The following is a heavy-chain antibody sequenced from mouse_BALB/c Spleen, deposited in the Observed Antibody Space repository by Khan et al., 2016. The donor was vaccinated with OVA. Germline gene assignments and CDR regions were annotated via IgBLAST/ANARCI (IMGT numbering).Heavy chain of an antibody. CDR2: INPYNDGI. J-gene: IGHJ4*01. CDR3: ARYASSPYYAMDY. CDR1: GYTFTNYV. Sequence: VQLQQSGPELVKPGASVKMSCKATGYTFTNYVMHWVKQKPGQGLEWIGYINPYNDGIKYNEKFKGKVTLTSDKSSSTAYMELSSLTSEDSAVYYCARYASSPYYAMDYWGQGTSVTVSS. V-gene: IGHV1S136*01. D-gene: IGHD1-1*01.